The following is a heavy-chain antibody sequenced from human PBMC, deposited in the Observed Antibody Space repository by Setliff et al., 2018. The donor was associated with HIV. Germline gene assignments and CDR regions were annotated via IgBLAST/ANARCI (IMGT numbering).Heavy chain of an antibody. CDR2: IYYSGST. CDR1: GGSISSTSYY. CDR3: ATTRGPFYFDY. J-gene: IGHJ4*02. Sequence: PSETLSLTCIVSGGSISSTSYYWGWIRQPPGKGLEWIGSIYYSGSTSYNPSLKSRVTISVDTSKNQFSLKLSSVTAADTAVYYCATTRGPFYFDYWGQGALVTVSS. V-gene: IGHV4-39*07. D-gene: IGHD3-10*01.